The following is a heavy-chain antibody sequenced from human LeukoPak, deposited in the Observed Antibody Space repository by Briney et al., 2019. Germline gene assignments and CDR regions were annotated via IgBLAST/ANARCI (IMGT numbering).Heavy chain of an antibody. CDR2: ISRSGDTT. J-gene: IGHJ4*02. CDR1: GFTLSTYV. CDR3: AKLVGATMTSDY. Sequence: PGGSLRLSCAASGFTLSTYVVTWVRQAPGKGLEWVSSISRSGDTTYYGDSVKGRFTISRDNSKNTLYLQMNSLRGDDTAIYYCAKLVGATMTSDYWGQGILVTVS. V-gene: IGHV3-23*01. D-gene: IGHD1-26*01.